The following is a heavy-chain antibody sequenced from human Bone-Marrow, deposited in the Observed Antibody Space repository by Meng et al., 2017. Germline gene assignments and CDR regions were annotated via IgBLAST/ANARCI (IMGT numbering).Heavy chain of an antibody. V-gene: IGHV3-15*01. J-gene: IGHJ4*02. Sequence: AQVGESGGGWVKPGGSLRLSCVASGFSFTDAWMSWVRQAPGKGLEWVGRIKRNSDGGTIDYAAPVKGRFTISRDDSKNTLYLQMDSLITEDTAVYFCATGAAAADHWGQGTLVTVSS. CDR3: ATGAAAADH. D-gene: IGHD6-13*01. CDR2: IKRNSDGGTI. CDR1: GFSFTDAW.